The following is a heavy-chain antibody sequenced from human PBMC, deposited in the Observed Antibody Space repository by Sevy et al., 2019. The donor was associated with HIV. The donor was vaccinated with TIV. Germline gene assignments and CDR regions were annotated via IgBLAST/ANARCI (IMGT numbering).Heavy chain of an antibody. CDR2: INGSGSNT. D-gene: IGHD1-26*01. CDR3: AKRGISGTYGVDDY. CDR1: GFTFFNYV. V-gene: IGHV3-23*01. Sequence: GGSLRLSCAASGFTFFNYVRSWFRQAPGGGLEWVSSINGSGSNTFYADSVRGRFTISRNKSKNTVYLEMNSLRADNTAVYSCAKRGISGTYGVDDYWGQGTLVTVSS. J-gene: IGHJ4*02.